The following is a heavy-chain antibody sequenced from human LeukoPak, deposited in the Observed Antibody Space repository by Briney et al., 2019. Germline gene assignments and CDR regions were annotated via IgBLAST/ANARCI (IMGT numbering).Heavy chain of an antibody. CDR2: IIPIFGTA. CDR1: GGTFSSYA. D-gene: IGHD5-18*01. Sequence: SVKVSCKASGGTFSSYAISWVRQAPGQGLEWMGGIIPIFGTANYAQKFQGRVTITADESTSTAYMELSSLRSEDTAVYYCARQAVGGYSYGTFDYWGQGTLVTVSS. CDR3: ARQAVGGYSYGTFDY. V-gene: IGHV1-69*13. J-gene: IGHJ4*02.